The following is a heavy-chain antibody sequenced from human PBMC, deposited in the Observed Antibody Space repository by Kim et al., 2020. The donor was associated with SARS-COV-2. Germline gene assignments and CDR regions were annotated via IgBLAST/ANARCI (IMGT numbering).Heavy chain of an antibody. CDR3: ARHWRYSSGWYIYY. D-gene: IGHD6-19*01. J-gene: IGHJ4*02. Sequence: SETLSLTCTVSGGSISSSSYYWGWIRQPPGKGLEWIGSIYYSGSTYYNPSLKSRVTISVDTSKNQFSLKLSSVTAADTAVYYCARHWRYSSGWYIYYWGQGTLVTVSS. V-gene: IGHV4-39*01. CDR2: IYYSGST. CDR1: GGSISSSSYY.